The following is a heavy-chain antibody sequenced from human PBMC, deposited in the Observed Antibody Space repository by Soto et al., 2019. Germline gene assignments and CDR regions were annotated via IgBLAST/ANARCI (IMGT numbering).Heavy chain of an antibody. CDR3: ARGGDSSSLRAFYSYGFYV. CDR2: IIPFIGAP. D-gene: IGHD6-6*01. Sequence: QVQLVQSGAEVKKPGSSVKVSCKASGGTFNTYSFGWLRQAPGQGLQWMGSIIPFIGAPNYAQNFQDRVTITADESTTTAYMELSGLKSEDTAVSFCARGGDSSSLRAFYSYGFYVWGQGTSVTVSS. CDR1: GGTFNTYS. V-gene: IGHV1-69*18. J-gene: IGHJ6*02.